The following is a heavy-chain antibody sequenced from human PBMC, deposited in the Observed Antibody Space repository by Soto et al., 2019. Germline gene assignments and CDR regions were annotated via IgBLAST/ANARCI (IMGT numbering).Heavy chain of an antibody. Sequence: QVQLQQWGAGLLKPSETLSLTCAVYGGSFSGYYWSWIRQPPGKGLEWIGEINHSGSTNYNPSLKSRVTISVDTSKNQFSLKLSSVTAADTAVYYCARAPQGRYNWFDPWGQGTLVTVPS. J-gene: IGHJ5*02. V-gene: IGHV4-34*01. CDR3: ARAPQGRYNWFDP. CDR2: INHSGST. CDR1: GGSFSGYY. D-gene: IGHD3-16*01.